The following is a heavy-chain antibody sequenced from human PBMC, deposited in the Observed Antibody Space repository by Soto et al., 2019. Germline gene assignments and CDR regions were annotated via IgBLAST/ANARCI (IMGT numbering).Heavy chain of an antibody. Sequence: SETLSLTCAVSGGSISSGGYSWSWIRQPPGKGLEWIGYIYHSGSTYYNPSLKSRVTISVDRSKSQFSLKLSSVTAADTAVYYCARVWGYSYGLASDIWGQGTMVTVSS. D-gene: IGHD5-18*01. J-gene: IGHJ3*02. CDR1: GGSISSGGYS. CDR2: IYHSGST. CDR3: ARVWGYSYGLASDI. V-gene: IGHV4-30-2*01.